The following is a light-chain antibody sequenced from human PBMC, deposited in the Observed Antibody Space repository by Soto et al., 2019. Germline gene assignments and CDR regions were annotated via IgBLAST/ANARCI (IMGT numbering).Light chain of an antibody. J-gene: IGKJ1*01. CDR3: QNYNRAPWT. CDR2: AAF. V-gene: IGKV1-27*01. Sequence: DIQMTQSPSSLSASVGDRVTISCRASQDISNYLAWYQQKPGKVPKLLIYAAFTLQSGVPSRFSGSGSGTAFTLTISSLQPEDVATYYCQNYNRAPWTFGQGTKVEIK. CDR1: QDISNY.